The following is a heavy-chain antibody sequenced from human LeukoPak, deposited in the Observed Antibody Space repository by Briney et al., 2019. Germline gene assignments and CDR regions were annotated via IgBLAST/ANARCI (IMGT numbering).Heavy chain of an antibody. D-gene: IGHD2-8*01. Sequence: ASVKVSCKASGYTFTGYYMHWVRQAPGQGLEWMGRINPNSGGTNHAQKFQGRVTMTRDTSISTAYMELSRLRSDDTAVYYCAVLMVYARGVDYWGQGTLVTVSS. CDR2: INPNSGGT. CDR3: AVLMVYARGVDY. J-gene: IGHJ4*02. V-gene: IGHV1-2*06. CDR1: GYTFTGYY.